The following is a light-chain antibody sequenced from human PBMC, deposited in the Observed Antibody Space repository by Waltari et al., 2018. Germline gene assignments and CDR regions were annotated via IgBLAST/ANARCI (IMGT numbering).Light chain of an antibody. Sequence: DIVMTQSPDSLAVSLGERATINCKSSQGVLYSSNNKTYLAWYPQKPGQPPKLLIYWASTRESGVPDRFSGSGSGTDFTLTISSLQAEDVAVYYCQQYYSTPYTFGQGTKLEIK. J-gene: IGKJ2*01. CDR3: QQYYSTPYT. CDR1: QGVLYSSNNKTY. CDR2: WAS. V-gene: IGKV4-1*01.